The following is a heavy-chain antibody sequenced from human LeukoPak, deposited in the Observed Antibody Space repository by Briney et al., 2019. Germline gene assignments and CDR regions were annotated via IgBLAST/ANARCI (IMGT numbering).Heavy chain of an antibody. V-gene: IGHV1-24*01. CDR1: GYTLTELS. Sequence: ASVKVSCKVSGYTLTELSMHWVRQAPGKGLEWMGGFDPEDGETIYAQKFQGRVTMTEDTSTDTAYMELSSLRFEDTAVYYCATARPGYSSGWFVDWDYWGQGTLVTVSS. CDR3: ATARPGYSSGWFVDWDY. D-gene: IGHD6-19*01. CDR2: FDPEDGET. J-gene: IGHJ4*02.